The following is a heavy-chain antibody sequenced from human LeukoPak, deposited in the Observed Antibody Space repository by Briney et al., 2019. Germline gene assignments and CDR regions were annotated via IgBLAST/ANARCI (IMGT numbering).Heavy chain of an antibody. CDR2: ISSSSSYI. J-gene: IGHJ4*02. Sequence: GGSLRLSCAASGSTFSSYSMNWVRQAPGKGLEWVSSISSSSSYIYYADSVKGRFTISRDNPKNTLYLQMNSLRAEDTAVYYCAKGGPTGDLRSPGRDWWGQGALVTVSS. CDR3: AKGGPTGDLRSPGRDW. V-gene: IGHV3-21*04. CDR1: GSTFSSYS. D-gene: IGHD7-27*01.